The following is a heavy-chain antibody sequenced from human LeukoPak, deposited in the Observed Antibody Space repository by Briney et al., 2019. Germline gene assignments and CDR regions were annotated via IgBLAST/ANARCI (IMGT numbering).Heavy chain of an antibody. V-gene: IGHV1-2*02. CDR3: ARDGYSSGWYDVGYYYYYMDV. CDR1: GYTFTGYY. Sequence: ASVKVSCKASGYTFTGYYMHWVRQAPGQGLEWMGWINPNSGGTNYAQKFQGRVTMTRDTSISTAYMELSRLRSDDTAVYYCARDGYSSGWYDVGYYYYYMDVWGKGTTVTVSS. CDR2: INPNSGGT. J-gene: IGHJ6*03. D-gene: IGHD6-19*01.